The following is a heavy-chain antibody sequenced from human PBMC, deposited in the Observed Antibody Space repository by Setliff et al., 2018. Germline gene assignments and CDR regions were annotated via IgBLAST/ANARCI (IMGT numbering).Heavy chain of an antibody. CDR3: ARESVAATYNWFDP. V-gene: IGHV1-18*01. CDR2: ISAYNGNT. Sequence: ASVKVSCKASGYTFTSYGISWVRQAPGQGLEWMGWISAYNGNTNYAQKLQGRVTMTTDTSTNTAYMEVRSLGSDDTAMYYCARESVAATYNWFDPWGQGTLVTVSS. CDR1: GYTFTSYG. J-gene: IGHJ5*02. D-gene: IGHD2-15*01.